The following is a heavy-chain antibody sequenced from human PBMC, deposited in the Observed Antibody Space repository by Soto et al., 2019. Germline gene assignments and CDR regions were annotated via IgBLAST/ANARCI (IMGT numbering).Heavy chain of an antibody. J-gene: IGHJ6*02. CDR2: INPSGGST. CDR1: GYTFTSYY. CDR3: ARDRQQRYYYYGMDV. Sequence: GASVKVSCKASGYTFTSYYMHWVRQAPGQGLEWMGIINPSGGSTSYAQKFQGRVTMTRDTSTSTVYMELSSLRSEDTAVYYCARDRQQRYYYYGMDVWGQGTTVTVSS. D-gene: IGHD5-18*01. V-gene: IGHV1-46*01.